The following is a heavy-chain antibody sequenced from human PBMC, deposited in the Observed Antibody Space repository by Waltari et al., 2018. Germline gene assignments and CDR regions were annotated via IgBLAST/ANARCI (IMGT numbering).Heavy chain of an antibody. CDR2: INAGNGNT. Sequence: QVQLVQSGAEVKKPGASVKVSCKASGYTFTSYAMHWVRQAPGQRLEWMGWINAGNGNTKCSQKFQGRVTITRDTSASTAYMELGSLRSEDTAVDYCARERGLSSGWYQFFWYFDLWGRGTLVTVSS. J-gene: IGHJ2*01. D-gene: IGHD6-19*01. CDR1: GYTFTSYA. V-gene: IGHV1-3*01. CDR3: ARERGLSSGWYQFFWYFDL.